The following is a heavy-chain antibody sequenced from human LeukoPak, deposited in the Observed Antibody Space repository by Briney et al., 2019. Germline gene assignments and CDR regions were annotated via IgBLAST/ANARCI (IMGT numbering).Heavy chain of an antibody. CDR1: AFTFSSSA. J-gene: IGHJ6*02. CDR2: ISSDGGNT. D-gene: IGHD2/OR15-2a*01. Sequence: GGSLRLSCATSAFTFSSSAMSWVRQAPGKGLEWVSAISSDGGNTYYADSVKGRFTISRDNSRNTLFLQMNSLKTDDTALYYCARDLRPDSYFYNLDVWGLGTTVTVSS. CDR3: ARDLRPDSYFYNLDV. V-gene: IGHV3-23*01.